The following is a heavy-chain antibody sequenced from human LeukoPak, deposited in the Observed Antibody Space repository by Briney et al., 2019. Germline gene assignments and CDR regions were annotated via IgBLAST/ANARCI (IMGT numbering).Heavy chain of an antibody. J-gene: IGHJ4*02. D-gene: IGHD3-22*01. CDR3: ARAQYYYDSSGYYPYYFDY. Sequence: PSETLSLTCTVSGGSISSGGYYWSWIRQHPGKGLEWIGYIYYSVSTYYNPSLKSRVTISVDTSKNQFSLKLSSVTAADTAVYYCARAQYYYDSSGYYPYYFDYWGQGTLVTVSS. CDR1: GGSISSGGYY. V-gene: IGHV4-31*03. CDR2: IYYSVST.